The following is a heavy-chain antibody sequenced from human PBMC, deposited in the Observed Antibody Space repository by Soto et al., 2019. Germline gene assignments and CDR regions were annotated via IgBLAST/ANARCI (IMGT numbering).Heavy chain of an antibody. V-gene: IGHV3-23*01. D-gene: IGHD3-16*01. Sequence: GGSLRLSCAASGFTFSSYAMNWVRQAPGKGLEWVSALGRSGDSTYYTDSVKGRFTISRDNSKSTLYLQMNSLRAEDTAVYYCAKGPSDHVWSYSDYWGQGTLVTVSS. J-gene: IGHJ4*02. CDR1: GFTFSSYA. CDR3: AKGPSDHVWSYSDY. CDR2: LGRSGDST.